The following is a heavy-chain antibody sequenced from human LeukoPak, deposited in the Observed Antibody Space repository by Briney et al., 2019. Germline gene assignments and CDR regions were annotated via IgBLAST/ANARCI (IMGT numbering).Heavy chain of an antibody. Sequence: GASVKVSCKASGYTFTSYDINWVRQATGQGLEWMGWMNPNSGNTGYAQKFQGRVTMTRNTSISTAYMELSSLGSDDTAVYYCASIRYGSGAGDYWGQGTLVTVSS. D-gene: IGHD3-10*01. CDR1: GYTFTSYD. V-gene: IGHV1-8*01. J-gene: IGHJ4*02. CDR2: MNPNSGNT. CDR3: ASIRYGSGAGDY.